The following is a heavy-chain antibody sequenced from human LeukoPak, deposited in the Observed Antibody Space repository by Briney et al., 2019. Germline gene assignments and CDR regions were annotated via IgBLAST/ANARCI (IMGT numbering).Heavy chain of an antibody. V-gene: IGHV4-30-2*01. D-gene: IGHD3-3*01. CDR3: ARGLTPYDFWSGYYTTPSPLEY. J-gene: IGHJ4*02. CDR2: IYHSGST. CDR1: GGSISSGGYS. Sequence: SQTLSLTCAVSGGSISSGGYSWSWIRQPPGKGLEWIGYIYHSGSTYYNPSLKSRVTISVDRSKNQFSLKLSSVTAADTAVYYCARGLTPYDFWSGYYTTPSPLEYWGQGTLVTVSS.